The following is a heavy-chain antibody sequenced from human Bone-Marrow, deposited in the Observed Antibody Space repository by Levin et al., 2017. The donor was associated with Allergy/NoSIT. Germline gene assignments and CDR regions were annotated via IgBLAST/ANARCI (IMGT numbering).Heavy chain of an antibody. D-gene: IGHD3/OR15-3a*01. CDR3: ARHGHGGTFDP. CDR2: IRTNVNKDAT. J-gene: IGHJ5*02. Sequence: AGGSLRLSCVASGFIFSGSAMHWVRQTSGKGLEWLGQIRTNVNKDATVYAASVTGRFTISRDDSKSTAYLQMNSLKTEDTAVYYCARHGHGGTFDPWGQGTLVIVSS. CDR1: GFIFSGSA. V-gene: IGHV3-73*01.